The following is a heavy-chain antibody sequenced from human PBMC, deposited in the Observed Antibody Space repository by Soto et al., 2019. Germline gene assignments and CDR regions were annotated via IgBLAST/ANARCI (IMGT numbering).Heavy chain of an antibody. Sequence: QLQLQESCPGLGNTSETLSLTCTVSGGSISSSSYYWVWLRQPPGKGLEWIGSTYYSGSTYDKPSLERRVTISVDTSKHQFPLKLSSVTAADTAVYYCATLWFGEGNYWGQGTLVTVSS. D-gene: IGHD3-10*01. J-gene: IGHJ4*02. CDR2: TYYSGST. CDR3: ATLWFGEGNY. V-gene: IGHV4-39*01. CDR1: GGSISSSSYY.